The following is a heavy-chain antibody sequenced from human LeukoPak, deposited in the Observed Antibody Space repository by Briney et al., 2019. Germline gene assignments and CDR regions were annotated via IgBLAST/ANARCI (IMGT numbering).Heavy chain of an antibody. CDR1: GFTFSSYA. CDR3: ARGPRYDSSGYHDY. Sequence: GGSLRLSCAASGFTFSSYAMHWVRQAPGKGLEWVAVISYDGGNKYYADSVKGRFTISRDNSKNTLYLQMNSLRAEDTAVYYCARGPRYDSSGYHDYWGQGTLVTVSS. V-gene: IGHV3-30-3*01. D-gene: IGHD3-22*01. CDR2: ISYDGGNK. J-gene: IGHJ4*02.